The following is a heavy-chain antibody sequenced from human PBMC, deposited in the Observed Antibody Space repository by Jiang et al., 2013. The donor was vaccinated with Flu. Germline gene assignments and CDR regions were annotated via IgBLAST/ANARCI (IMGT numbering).Heavy chain of an antibody. Sequence: QLVESGGGLVHPGGSLRLSCAASGFSFSSYWMTWVRQAPGKGLQWVANIKEDGSEKYYVDSVKGRFTISRDNAKSSVFLQMNSLRAEDTAVYFCAREAGGDYYIDYWGQGTLVTVSS. CDR1: GFSFSSYW. D-gene: IGHD4-17*01. CDR2: IKEDGSEK. CDR3: AREAGGDYYIDY. V-gene: IGHV3-7*03. J-gene: IGHJ4*02.